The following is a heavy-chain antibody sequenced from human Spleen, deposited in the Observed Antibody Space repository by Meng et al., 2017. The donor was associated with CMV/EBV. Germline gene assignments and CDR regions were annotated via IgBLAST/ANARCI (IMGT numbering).Heavy chain of an antibody. Sequence: SETLSLTCTVSGGSISSSSYYCGWIRQPPGKGLEWIGSMYYGGTTYYNPSLKSRVTMSVDTSKNQFSLYLRSVTAADTAVYYCARGSHSNTRYLPYDYWGQGMLVTVSS. V-gene: IGHV4-39*07. J-gene: IGHJ4*02. CDR1: GGSISSSSYY. CDR2: MYYGGTT. CDR3: ARGSHSNTRYLPYDY. D-gene: IGHD6-13*01.